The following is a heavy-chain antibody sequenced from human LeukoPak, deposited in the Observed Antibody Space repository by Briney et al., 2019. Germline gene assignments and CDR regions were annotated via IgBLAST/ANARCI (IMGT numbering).Heavy chain of an antibody. CDR3: ARDCVIVGAPCYDS. CDR2: IKEDGSEK. CDR1: GFTFSSCW. Sequence: GGSLRLSCAASGFTFSSCWMSWVRQAPGKGLEWVANIKEDGSEKIYVDSLKGRFTISRDNAKNSLYLQMNSLRAEDTAVYYCARDCVIVGAPCYDSWGQGTLVTVSS. V-gene: IGHV3-7*04. D-gene: IGHD1-26*01. J-gene: IGHJ5*01.